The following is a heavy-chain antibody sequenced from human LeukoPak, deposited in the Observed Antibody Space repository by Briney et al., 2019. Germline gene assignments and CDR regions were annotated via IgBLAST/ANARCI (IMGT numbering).Heavy chain of an antibody. Sequence: PGGSLRLSCAASGFTVSSNYMSWVRQAPGEGLEWVSVIYSGGSTYYADSVKGRFTISRDNSKNTLYLQMNSLRAEDTAVYYCARVSYYGSGSSPIDYWGQGTLVTVSS. V-gene: IGHV3-66*01. CDR3: ARVSYYGSGSSPIDY. D-gene: IGHD3-10*01. J-gene: IGHJ4*02. CDR1: GFTVSSNY. CDR2: IYSGGST.